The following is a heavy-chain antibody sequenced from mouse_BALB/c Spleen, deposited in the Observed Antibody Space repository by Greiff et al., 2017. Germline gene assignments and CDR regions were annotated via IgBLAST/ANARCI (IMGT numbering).Heavy chain of an antibody. D-gene: IGHD3-3*01. CDR1: GFTFSSYA. V-gene: IGHV5-9-4*01. CDR3: AREGSFREFAY. Sequence: EVQRVESGGGLVKPGGSLKLSCAASGFTFSSYAMSWVRQSPEKRLEWVAEISSGGSYTYYPDTVPGRFTISRDNAKNTLYLEMSSLRSEDTAMYYCAREGSFREFAYWGQGTLVTVSA. CDR2: ISSGGSYT. J-gene: IGHJ3*01.